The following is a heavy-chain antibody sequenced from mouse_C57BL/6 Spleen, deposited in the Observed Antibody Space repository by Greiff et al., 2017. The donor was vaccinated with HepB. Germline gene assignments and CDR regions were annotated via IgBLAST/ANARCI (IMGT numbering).Heavy chain of an antibody. CDR2: IDPSDSET. V-gene: IGHV1-52*01. Sequence: QVQLQQPGAELVRPGSSVTLSCKASGYTFTSYWMHWVKQRPIQGLEWIGNIDPSDSETHYNQKFKDKATLTVAKSSSTAYMQLSSLTSEDSAVYCCARDGVGTGFAYWGQGTLVTVSA. CDR1: GYTFTSYW. CDR3: ARDGVGTGFAY. J-gene: IGHJ3*01. D-gene: IGHD4-1*01.